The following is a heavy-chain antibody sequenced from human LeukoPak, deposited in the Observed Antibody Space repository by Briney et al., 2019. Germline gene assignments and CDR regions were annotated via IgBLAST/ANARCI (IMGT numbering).Heavy chain of an antibody. Sequence: SETLSLTCTVSGGSISSSYYWGWIRQPPGKGLEWIGSIYYSGSTYYNPSLKSRVTISVDTSKNQFSLKLSSVTAADTAVYYCARGIAVAGTRRVFDYWGQGTLVTVSS. CDR2: IYYSGST. CDR1: GGSISSSYY. D-gene: IGHD6-19*01. CDR3: ARGIAVAGTRRVFDY. J-gene: IGHJ4*02. V-gene: IGHV4-39*01.